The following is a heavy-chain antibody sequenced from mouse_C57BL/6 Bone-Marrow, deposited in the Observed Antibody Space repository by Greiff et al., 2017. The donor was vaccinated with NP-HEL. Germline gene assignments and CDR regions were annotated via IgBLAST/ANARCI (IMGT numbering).Heavy chain of an antibody. CDR3: ARRAQDTYFDY. J-gene: IGHJ2*01. CDR1: GFTFSDYG. CDR2: ISSGSSTI. D-gene: IGHD3-2*02. V-gene: IGHV5-17*01. Sequence: EVMLVESGGGLVKPGGSLKLSCAASGFTFSDYGMHWVRQAPEKGLEWVGYISSGSSTIYYKDTVKGRFTISRDNAKNILFLQMTSLRSEDTAMYYCARRAQDTYFDYWGQGTTLTVSS.